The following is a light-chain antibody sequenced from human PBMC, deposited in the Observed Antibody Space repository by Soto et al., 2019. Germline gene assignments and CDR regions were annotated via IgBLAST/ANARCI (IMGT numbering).Light chain of an antibody. J-gene: IGLJ2*01. CDR3: TSWTTSTTMK. CDR1: SSDVGAYNY. CDR2: DVN. Sequence: QSVLTQPASVSGSPGQSITISCTGTSSDVGAYNYVSWYQQHPGKAHKLMIYDVNIRPSGVSNRFSGSKSGNTASLTISGLQAEDEADYYCTSWTTSTTMKFGGGTKLTVL. V-gene: IGLV2-14*01.